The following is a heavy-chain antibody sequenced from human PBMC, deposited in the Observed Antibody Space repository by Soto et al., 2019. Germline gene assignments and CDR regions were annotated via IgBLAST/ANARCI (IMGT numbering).Heavy chain of an antibody. CDR3: ARKREGYSYGFYAFDI. CDR1: GYTFTSYG. V-gene: IGHV1-18*01. J-gene: IGHJ3*02. D-gene: IGHD5-18*01. Sequence: QVQLVQSGAEVKKPGASVKVSCKASGYTFTSYGISWVRQAPGXXXXXMGWISAYNGNTNYAQKLQGRVTMTXDXXXXXXXXXXXXXXXXDTAVYYCARKREGYSYGFYAFDIWGQGTMVTVSS. CDR2: ISAYNGNT.